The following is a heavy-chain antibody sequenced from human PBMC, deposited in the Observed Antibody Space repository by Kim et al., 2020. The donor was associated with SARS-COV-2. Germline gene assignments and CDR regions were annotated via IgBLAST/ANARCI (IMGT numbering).Heavy chain of an antibody. Sequence: SVKVSCKASGGTFSSYGISWVRQAPGQGLEWMGGIIPIFGTTRYAQKFQGRVTMTAVESTSTAYLELSSLRTEDTAIYYCATTTFGGSNSRYYFDNWGQGTLVT. CDR3: ATTTFGGSNSRYYFDN. V-gene: IGHV1-69*13. J-gene: IGHJ4*02. CDR1: GGTFSSYG. CDR2: IIPIFGTT. D-gene: IGHD3-3*01.